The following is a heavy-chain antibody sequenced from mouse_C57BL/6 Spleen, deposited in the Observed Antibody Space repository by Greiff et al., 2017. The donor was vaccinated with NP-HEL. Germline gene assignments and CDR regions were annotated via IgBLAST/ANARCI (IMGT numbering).Heavy chain of an antibody. D-gene: IGHD3-1*01. J-gene: IGHJ3*01. CDR3: ARDRVFAY. CDR2: ISDGGSYT. CDR1: GFTFSSYA. V-gene: IGHV5-4*01. Sequence: EVKLVESGGGLVKPGGSLKLSCAASGFTFSSYAMSWVRQTPEKRLEWVATISDGGSYTYYPDNVKGRFTISRDNAKNNLYLQMSHLKSEDTAMYYCARDRVFAYWGQGTLVTVSA.